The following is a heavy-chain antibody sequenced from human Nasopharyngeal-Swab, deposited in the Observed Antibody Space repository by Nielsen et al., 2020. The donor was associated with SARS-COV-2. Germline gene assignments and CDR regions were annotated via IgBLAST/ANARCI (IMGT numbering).Heavy chain of an antibody. CDR3: SSGELLLDY. Sequence: SETLSLTCTVSGGSISSSSYYWGWIRQPPGKGLEWIGSIYYSGSTYYNPSLKSRVTISVDTSKNQFSLKLSSVTAADTAAYYCSSGELLLDYWGQGTLVTVSS. V-gene: IGHV4-39*01. CDR1: GGSISSSSYY. J-gene: IGHJ4*02. CDR2: IYYSGST. D-gene: IGHD3-10*01.